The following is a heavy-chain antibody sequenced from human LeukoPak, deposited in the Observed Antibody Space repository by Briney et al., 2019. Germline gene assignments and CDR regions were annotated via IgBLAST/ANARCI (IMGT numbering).Heavy chain of an antibody. V-gene: IGHV3-30*02. J-gene: IGHJ4*02. D-gene: IGHD6-25*01. Sequence: SGGSLRLSCAASGFTFGSYGMHWVRQAPGKGLEWVAFIRYDGSNKYYADSVKGRFTISRDNSKNTLYLQMNSLRAEDTAVYYCAKGQAGYFDYWGQGTLVTVSS. CDR3: AKGQAGYFDY. CDR1: GFTFGSYG. CDR2: IRYDGSNK.